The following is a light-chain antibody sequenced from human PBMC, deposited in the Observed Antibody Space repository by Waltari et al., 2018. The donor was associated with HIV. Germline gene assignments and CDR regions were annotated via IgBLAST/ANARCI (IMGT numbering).Light chain of an antibody. V-gene: IGLV2-8*01. J-gene: IGLJ3*02. CDR2: DVT. CDR1: SSDVGSFKY. CDR3: SSYGGGNTVL. Sequence: QSALTQPPSASGSPGQSVTISCTRTSSDVGSFKYVSWYQQHPGKAPKLMIDDVTKWPSGVPDRFSGSKSGNTASLTVSGLQAEDEADYYCSSYGGGNTVLFGGGTRLTVL.